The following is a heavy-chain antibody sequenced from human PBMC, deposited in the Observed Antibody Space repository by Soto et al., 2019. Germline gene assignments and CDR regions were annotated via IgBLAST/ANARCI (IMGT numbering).Heavy chain of an antibody. J-gene: IGHJ6*02. V-gene: IGHV3-64*04. CDR3: ARDHNPDCSSTSCYISYYYGMDV. CDR1: GFTFSSYA. Sequence: PGGSLRLSCSASGFTFSSYAMHWVRQAPGKGLEYVSAISSNGGSTYYADSVKGRFTISRDNAKNSLYLQMNSLRAEDTAVYYCARDHNPDCSSTSCYISYYYGMDVWGQGTTVTVSS. CDR2: ISSNGGST. D-gene: IGHD2-2*02.